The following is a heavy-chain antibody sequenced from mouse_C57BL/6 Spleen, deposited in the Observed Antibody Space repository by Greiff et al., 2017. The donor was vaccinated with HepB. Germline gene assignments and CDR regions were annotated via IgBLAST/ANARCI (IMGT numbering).Heavy chain of an antibody. J-gene: IGHJ4*01. CDR3: ARPGDYGNYYAMDY. CDR2: ISSGSSTI. CDR1: GFTFSDYG. D-gene: IGHD2-4*01. V-gene: IGHV5-17*01. Sequence: EVQLQESGGGLVKPGGSLKLSCAASGFTFSDYGMHWVRQAPEKGLEWVAYISSGSSTIYYADTVKGRFTISRDNAKNTLFLQMTSLRSEDTAMYYCARPGDYGNYYAMDYWGQGTSGTVSS.